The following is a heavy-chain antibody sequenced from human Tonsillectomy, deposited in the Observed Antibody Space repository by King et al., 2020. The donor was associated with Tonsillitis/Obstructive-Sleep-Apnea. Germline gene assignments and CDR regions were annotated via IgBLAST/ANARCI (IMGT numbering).Heavy chain of an antibody. CDR3: AADWVDPSQTYYDFWSGYYTGMGQFDY. Sequence: QLVQSGPEVKKPGTSVKVSCKASGFTFTSSAVQCVRQALGHRLEWIEWIVVGSGDTNYAQKFQERVTITREMSTSTAYLRLGRRGSEGTAVYYWAADWVDPSQTYYDFWSGYYTGMGQFDYWGQGTLVTVSS. D-gene: IGHD3-3*01. CDR2: IVVGSGDT. V-gene: IGHV1-58*01. CDR1: GFTFTSSA. J-gene: IGHJ4*02.